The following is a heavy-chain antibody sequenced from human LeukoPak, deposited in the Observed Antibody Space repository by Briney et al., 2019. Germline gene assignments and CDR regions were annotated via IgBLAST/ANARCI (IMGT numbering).Heavy chain of an antibody. Sequence: SETLSLTCTVSGGSISSYCWSWIRQPPGKGLEWIGYIYYSGSTNYNPSLKSRVTISVDTSKNQFSLKLSSVTAADTAVYYCARDGSYSDHDAFDIWGQGTMVTVSS. V-gene: IGHV4-59*01. CDR2: IYYSGST. CDR1: GGSISSYC. J-gene: IGHJ3*02. D-gene: IGHD1-26*01. CDR3: ARDGSYSDHDAFDI.